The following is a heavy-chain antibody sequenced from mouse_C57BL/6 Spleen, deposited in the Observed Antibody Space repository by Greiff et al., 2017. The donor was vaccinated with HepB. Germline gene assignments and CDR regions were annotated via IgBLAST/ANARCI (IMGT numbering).Heavy chain of an antibody. Sequence: VKLQQPGAELVMPGASVKLSCKASGYTFTSYWMHWVKQRPGQGLEWIGEIDPSDSYTNYNQKFKGKSTLTVDKSSSTAYMQLSSLTSEDSAVYYCARKDYGYYYAMDYWGQGTSVTVSS. V-gene: IGHV1-69*01. D-gene: IGHD2-4*01. J-gene: IGHJ4*01. CDR1: GYTFTSYW. CDR3: ARKDYGYYYAMDY. CDR2: IDPSDSYT.